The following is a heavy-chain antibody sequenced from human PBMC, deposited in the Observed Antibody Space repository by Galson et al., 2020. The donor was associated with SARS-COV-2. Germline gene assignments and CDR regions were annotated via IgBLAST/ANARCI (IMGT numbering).Heavy chain of an antibody. CDR2: IYYTGTT. CDR3: ARGVVDYVWGGYPYYFDY. CDR1: GGSISSGGYY. V-gene: IGHV4-31*03. D-gene: IGHD3-16*02. Sequence: KAPETMSLTCTVSGGSISSGGYYWSWIRQHPGKGLEWIGYIYYTGTTYYNPSLKSRLSISLDTSKNQFSLKLSSVTAADTAVYYCARGVVDYVWGGYPYYFDYWGQGSLVTVSS. J-gene: IGHJ4*02.